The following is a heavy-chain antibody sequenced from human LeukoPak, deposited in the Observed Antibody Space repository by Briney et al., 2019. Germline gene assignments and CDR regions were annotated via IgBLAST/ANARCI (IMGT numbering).Heavy chain of an antibody. V-gene: IGHV3-23*01. Sequence: GGSLRLSCAASGFTFSSYAMHWVRQAPGKGLEWVSAISGSGGSTYYADSVKGRFTISRDNSKNTLYLQMNSLRAEDTAVYYCAKDSYYYDSSGYSPRFDYWGQGTLVTVSS. CDR1: GFTFSSYA. D-gene: IGHD3-22*01. J-gene: IGHJ4*02. CDR2: ISGSGGST. CDR3: AKDSYYYDSSGYSPRFDY.